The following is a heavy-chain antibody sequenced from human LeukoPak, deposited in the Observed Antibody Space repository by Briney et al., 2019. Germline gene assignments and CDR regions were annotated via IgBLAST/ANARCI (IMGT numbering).Heavy chain of an antibody. CDR2: AHYSGST. J-gene: IGHJ6*03. D-gene: IGHD1-7*01. CDR1: GGSISSSCCS. V-gene: IGHV4-39*07. CDR3: ARLTGTYYYYYMDV. Sequence: SETLSLTCTVSGGSISSSCCSWGWIRQPPGKGLEWIGSAHYSGSTYYNPSLKSRVTISVDTSKNQFSLKLSSVAAADTAVYYCARLTGTYYYYYMDVWGKGTTVTVSS.